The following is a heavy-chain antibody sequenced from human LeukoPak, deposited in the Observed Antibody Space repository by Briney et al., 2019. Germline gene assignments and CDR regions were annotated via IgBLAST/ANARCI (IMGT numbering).Heavy chain of an antibody. CDR3: ALGAGAFDY. CDR1: GGSFSGYY. CDR2: INHSGST. V-gene: IGHV4-34*01. J-gene: IGHJ4*02. Sequence: SETLSLTCAVYGGSFSGYYWSWIRQPPGKGLEWIGEINHSGSTNYNPSLKSRVTISVDTSKNQFSLKLSSVTAADTAVYYCALGAGAFDYWGQGTLVTVSS. D-gene: IGHD6-13*01.